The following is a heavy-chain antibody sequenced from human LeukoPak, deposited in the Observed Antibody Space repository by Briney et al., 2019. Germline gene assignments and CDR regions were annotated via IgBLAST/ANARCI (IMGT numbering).Heavy chain of an antibody. V-gene: IGHV4-61*02. D-gene: IGHD6-19*01. J-gene: IGHJ3*02. CDR2: IYTSGST. CDR3: AREKGVGAVAGYGSNAFDI. Sequence: PSQTLSLTCTVSGGSISSGSYYWSWIRQPAGKGLEWIGRIYTSGSTNYNPSLKSRVTISVDTSKNQFSLKLSSVTAADTAVYYCAREKGVGAVAGYGSNAFDIWGQGTMVTVSS. CDR1: GGSISSGSYY.